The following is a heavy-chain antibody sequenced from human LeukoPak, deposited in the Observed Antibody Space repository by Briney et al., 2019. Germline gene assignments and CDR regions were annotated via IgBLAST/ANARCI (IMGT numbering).Heavy chain of an antibody. CDR1: GYTFTSYY. V-gene: IGHV1-46*01. J-gene: IGHJ6*02. CDR3: ARRSRLTTVTQEEDHVYYYYYGMDV. Sequence: ASVKVSCKASGYTFTSYYMHWVRQAPGQGLEWMGIINPSGGSTSYAQKFQGRVTMTRDTSTSTVYMELSSLRSEDTAVYYCARRSRLTTVTQEEDHVYYYYYGMDVWGQGTTVTVSS. CDR2: INPSGGST. D-gene: IGHD4-17*01.